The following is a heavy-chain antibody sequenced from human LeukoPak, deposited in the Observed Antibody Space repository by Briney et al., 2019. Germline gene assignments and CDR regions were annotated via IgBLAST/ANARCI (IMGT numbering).Heavy chain of an antibody. CDR3: ARGSDHASGWPYYFHY. D-gene: IGHD6-19*01. CDR1: GFAFDDYA. CDR2: ISWNSDTV. V-gene: IGHV3-9*01. J-gene: IGHJ4*02. Sequence: GRSLRLSCAASGFAFDDYAMDWVRQVPGKGLEWVSGISWNSDTVGYADSAKGRFTISRDNAKNSLYLQMNSLRTDDTALYFCARGSDHASGWPYYFHYWGQGALVTVSS.